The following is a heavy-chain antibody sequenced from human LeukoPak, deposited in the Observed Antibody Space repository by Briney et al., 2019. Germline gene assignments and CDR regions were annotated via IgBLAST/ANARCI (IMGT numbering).Heavy chain of an antibody. CDR1: GGSVSSSSYH. Sequence: SETLSLTCTVSGGSVSSSSYHWGWIRQPPGKGLEWIGSVFYSGSTYYNPSLKSRVTMSVDTSKDQFSLKLSSVIAADTAVYYCARLWSTDCSGGSCPHQPNYWGQGTLVTVSS. J-gene: IGHJ4*02. V-gene: IGHV4-39*01. CDR2: VFYSGST. D-gene: IGHD2-15*01. CDR3: ARLWSTDCSGGSCPHQPNY.